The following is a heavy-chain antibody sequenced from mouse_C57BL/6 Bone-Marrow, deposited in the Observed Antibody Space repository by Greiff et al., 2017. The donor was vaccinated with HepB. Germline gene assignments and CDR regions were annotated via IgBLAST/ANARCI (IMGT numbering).Heavy chain of an antibody. Sequence: QVHVKQSGAELVKPGASVKISCKASGYAFSSYWMNWVKQRPGKGLEWIGQIYPGDGDTNYNGKFKGKATLTADKSSSTAYMQLSSLTSEDSAVYFCARSGLGPFDYWGQGTTLTVSS. J-gene: IGHJ2*01. V-gene: IGHV1-80*01. CDR1: GYAFSSYW. CDR3: ARSGLGPFDY. D-gene: IGHD4-1*01. CDR2: IYPGDGDT.